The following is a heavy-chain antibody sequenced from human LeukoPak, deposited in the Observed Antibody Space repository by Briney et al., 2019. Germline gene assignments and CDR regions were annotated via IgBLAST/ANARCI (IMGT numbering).Heavy chain of an antibody. CDR3: AGRSGYYTPTYFDY. Sequence: PSETLSLTCLFSGGSISSYYWSWLRQPPGKGLEWIGYIYYSGSTNYNPSLKSRVTISVDTSKNQSSLKLSSVTAADTAVYYCAGRSGYYTPTYFDYWGQGTLVTVSS. CDR2: IYYSGST. CDR1: GGSISSYY. D-gene: IGHD3-3*01. V-gene: IGHV4-59*01. J-gene: IGHJ4*02.